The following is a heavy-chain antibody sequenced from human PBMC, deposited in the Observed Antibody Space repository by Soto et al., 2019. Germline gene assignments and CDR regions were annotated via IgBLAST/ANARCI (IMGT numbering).Heavy chain of an antibody. J-gene: IGHJ4*02. Sequence: QVQLQQWGAGLLKPSETLSLTCAVNGGSFSGYYWCWIREPPGKGLEWIGEINHRGSTNYNPSLKSRVYISVDTPKRQFSLKPSSVTGAETAVYYCARGMVRGLGLLFGYWGQGTLVTVSS. CDR3: ARGMVRGLGLLFGY. CDR2: INHRGST. CDR1: GGSFSGYY. D-gene: IGHD3-10*01. V-gene: IGHV4-34*01.